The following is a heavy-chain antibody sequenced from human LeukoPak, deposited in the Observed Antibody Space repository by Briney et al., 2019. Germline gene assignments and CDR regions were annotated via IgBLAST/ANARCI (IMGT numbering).Heavy chain of an antibody. D-gene: IGHD1-7*01. CDR2: INPSGGST. CDR1: GYTLTSYF. J-gene: IGHJ3*02. V-gene: IGHV1-46*01. Sequence: RASVKVSCKASGYTLTSYFIHWVRQAPGQGLEWMGIINPSGGSTSYAQKFQGRVTMTRDTFTSTVYMELSSLRSEDTAVYYCARDQDWNYAFDIWGQGTMVTVSS. CDR3: ARDQDWNYAFDI.